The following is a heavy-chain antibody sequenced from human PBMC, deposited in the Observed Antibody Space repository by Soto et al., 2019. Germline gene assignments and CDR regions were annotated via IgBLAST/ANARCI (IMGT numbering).Heavy chain of an antibody. Sequence: GWALRLSCAASGFSFSSYWMHWVRQAPRKGLEWVSRINSDGSSRSDADSVKGRFTISRDNPKNTLYLQMNSLRAEDTAVYYCARGGRRYFDWPLDYWGQGTLVTVSS. CDR2: INSDGSSR. D-gene: IGHD3-9*01. CDR1: GFSFSSYW. V-gene: IGHV3-74*01. CDR3: ARGGRRYFDWPLDY. J-gene: IGHJ4*02.